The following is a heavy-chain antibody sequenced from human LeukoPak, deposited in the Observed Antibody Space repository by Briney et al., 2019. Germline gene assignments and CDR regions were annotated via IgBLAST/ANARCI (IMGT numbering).Heavy chain of an antibody. CDR3: ASTGGYGSGTYDYYYFGMDV. CDR2: ITSSGRII. V-gene: IGHV3-11*04. CDR1: GFSFKDYY. J-gene: IGHJ6*02. Sequence: GRSLRLSCAASGFSFKDYYMNWVRQAPGKGLEWVAYITSSGRIIYYADSVKGRFTISRDNAKNSLYLQMNSLRAEDTAVYYCASTGGYGSGTYDYYYFGMDVWGQGTTVTVSS. D-gene: IGHD3-10*01.